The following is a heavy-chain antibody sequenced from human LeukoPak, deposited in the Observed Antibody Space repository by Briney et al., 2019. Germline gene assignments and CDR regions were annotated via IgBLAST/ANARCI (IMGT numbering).Heavy chain of an antibody. D-gene: IGHD1-1*01. J-gene: IGHJ6*02. CDR1: GFTFSSYD. V-gene: IGHV3-13*01. Sequence: GGSLRLSCAASGFTFSSYDMHWVRQATGKGLEWVSAIGTAGDTYYPGSVKGRFTISRENAKNSLYLQMNSLRAGDTAVYYCAGGLERRRSLYYYYYGMDVWGQGTTVTVSS. CDR2: IGTAGDT. CDR3: AGGLERRRSLYYYYYGMDV.